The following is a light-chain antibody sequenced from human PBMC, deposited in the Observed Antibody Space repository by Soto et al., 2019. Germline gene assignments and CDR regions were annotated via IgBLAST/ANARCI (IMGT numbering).Light chain of an antibody. V-gene: IGKV3-20*01. CDR3: QQYGSSGT. J-gene: IGKJ1*01. CDR1: QTVTTNY. Sequence: EVVLTQSPGTLSLSPGERATLSCRASQTVTTNYFAWYQQRPGQVPRLLIYGASNRATGIPDRFSGSGSGTDFTLTISRLEPEDFAVYYCQQYGSSGTFGQGTKVDIK. CDR2: GAS.